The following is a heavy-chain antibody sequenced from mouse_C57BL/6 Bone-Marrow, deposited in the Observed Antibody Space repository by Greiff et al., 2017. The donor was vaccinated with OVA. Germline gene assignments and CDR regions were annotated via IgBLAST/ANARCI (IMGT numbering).Heavy chain of an antibody. CDR3: AVYEGLYAMDY. CDR2: INPYNGCT. CDR1: GYTFTDYY. Sequence: EVQLQQSGPVLVKPGASVKMSCKASGYTFTDYYMNWVKQSHGKSLEWIGVINPYNGCTSYNQKFKGKATLTVDKSSSTAYMELNSLTSEDSAVYYCAVYEGLYAMDYWGQGTSVTVSS. D-gene: IGHD2-10*02. V-gene: IGHV1-19*01. J-gene: IGHJ4*01.